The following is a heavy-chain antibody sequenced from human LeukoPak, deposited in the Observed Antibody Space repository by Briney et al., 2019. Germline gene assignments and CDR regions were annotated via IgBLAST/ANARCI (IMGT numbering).Heavy chain of an antibody. J-gene: IGHJ4*02. CDR1: GGSISSYY. D-gene: IGHD1-26*01. V-gene: IGHV4-59*01. Sequence: SETLSLTCIVSGGSISSYYWSWIRQPPGKGLEWIGYIYYSGSTNYNPSLKSRFTISVDTSKNQFSLKLSSVTAADTAVYYCVGGGGNYNFDYWSQGTLVTVSS. CDR3: VGGGGNYNFDY. CDR2: IYYSGST.